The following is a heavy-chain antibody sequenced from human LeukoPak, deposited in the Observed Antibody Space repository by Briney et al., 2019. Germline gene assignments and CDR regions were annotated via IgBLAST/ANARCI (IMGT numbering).Heavy chain of an antibody. D-gene: IGHD4-17*01. Sequence: KTGGSLRLSCAASGFTFSSYSMNWVRQAPGKGLEWVSSISSSSSYIYYADSVKGRFTISRDNAKNSLYLQMNSRRAEDTAVYYCARGTVNYYYYGMDVWGQGTTVTVSS. CDR1: GFTFSSYS. CDR2: ISSSSSYI. CDR3: ARGTVNYYYYGMDV. J-gene: IGHJ6*02. V-gene: IGHV3-21*01.